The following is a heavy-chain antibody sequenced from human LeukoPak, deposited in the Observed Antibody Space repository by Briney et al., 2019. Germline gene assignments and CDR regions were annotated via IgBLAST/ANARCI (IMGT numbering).Heavy chain of an antibody. Sequence: ASVKVSCKASGYTFTSYYIHWVRQAPGQGLEWMGWINLNSGGTNYAQKFQGRVTMTRATSISTAYMELSSLRSDDTAVYYCARDRAVATIGGVDYWGQGTLVTVSS. J-gene: IGHJ4*02. V-gene: IGHV1-2*02. D-gene: IGHD5-12*01. CDR1: GYTFTSYY. CDR3: ARDRAVATIGGVDY. CDR2: INLNSGGT.